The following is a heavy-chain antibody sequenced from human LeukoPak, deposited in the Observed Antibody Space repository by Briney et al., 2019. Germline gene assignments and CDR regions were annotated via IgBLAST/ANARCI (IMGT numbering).Heavy chain of an antibody. Sequence: PSETLSLTCTVSGGSISSYYWSWIRQPPGKGLEWLGHIYYSGSTNYNPSLKSRGTISLDTSKNQFSLKLSSVTAADTAVYYCARGSSSWYPDYYYYYMDVWGKGTTVTVSS. CDR1: GGSISSYY. J-gene: IGHJ6*03. D-gene: IGHD6-13*01. V-gene: IGHV4-59*01. CDR2: IYYSGST. CDR3: ARGSSSWYPDYYYYYMDV.